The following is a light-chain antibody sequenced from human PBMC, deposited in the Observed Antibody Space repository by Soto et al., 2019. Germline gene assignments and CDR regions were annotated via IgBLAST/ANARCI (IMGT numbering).Light chain of an antibody. CDR1: QTVGRTY. CDR3: RNYGSSAWS. J-gene: IGKJ1*01. Sequence: IVLTQSPASLSLSPGERATLSCGTSQTVGRTYLTWYQVKPGLAPRLLIYEASSRATGIPDRFSGSGSGTDFTLTFSTLEPEEYEVCHCRNYGSSAWSFGQGPKVEIK. CDR2: EAS. V-gene: IGKV3D-20*01.